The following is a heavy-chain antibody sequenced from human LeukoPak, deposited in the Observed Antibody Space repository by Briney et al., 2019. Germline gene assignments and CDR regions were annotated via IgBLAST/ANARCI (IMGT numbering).Heavy chain of an antibody. CDR3: ARDQLYCSSSSCRNLGWFDP. CDR2: INHSGST. J-gene: IGHJ5*02. CDR1: GGSFSGYY. Sequence: PSETLSLTCAVYGGSFSGYYWNWIRQPPGKGLEWIGEINHSGSTNYNPSLKSRVTISVDTSKNQFSLRLISVTAADTAVYYCARDQLYCSSSSCRNLGWFDPWGQGTLVTVSS. D-gene: IGHD2-2*01. V-gene: IGHV4-34*01.